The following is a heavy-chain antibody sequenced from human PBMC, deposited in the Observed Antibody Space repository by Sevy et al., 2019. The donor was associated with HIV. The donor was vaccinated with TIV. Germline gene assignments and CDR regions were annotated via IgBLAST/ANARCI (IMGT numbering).Heavy chain of an antibody. V-gene: IGHV3-23*01. CDR3: AKDLVRLGSRMGAFDI. CDR2: ISGSGSAT. D-gene: IGHD3-10*01. Sequence: GGSLRLSCAASGFTFSTYAMSWVRQAPEKGLEWVSAISGSGSATYHAHSVRGRFTISRDNSKNTLYLQMNRLRVEDTAVYYCAKDLVRLGSRMGAFDIWGQGTMVTVSS. J-gene: IGHJ3*02. CDR1: GFTFSTYA.